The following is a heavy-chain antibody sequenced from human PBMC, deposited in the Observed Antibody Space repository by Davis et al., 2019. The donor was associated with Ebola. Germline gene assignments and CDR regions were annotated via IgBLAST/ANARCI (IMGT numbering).Heavy chain of an antibody. J-gene: IGHJ4*02. Sequence: PSETLSLTCTVSGGSVSSGDYYWSWIRQHPGKGLEWIGYIYYSGSTYYNPSLKSRVTISVDTSKNQFSLKLSSVTAADTAVYYCARGPRVARPSGYFDYWGQGTLVTVSS. CDR3: ARGPRVARPSGYFDY. V-gene: IGHV4-31*03. D-gene: IGHD2-15*01. CDR2: IYYSGST. CDR1: GGSVSSGDYY.